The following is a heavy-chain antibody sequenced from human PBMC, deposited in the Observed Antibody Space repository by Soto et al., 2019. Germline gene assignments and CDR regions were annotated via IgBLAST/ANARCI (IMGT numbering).Heavy chain of an antibody. J-gene: IGHJ4*02. CDR3: ALTFTMIVVVSPSNFDY. D-gene: IGHD3-22*01. Sequence: SVKVSCKASGGTFSSYAISWVRQAPGQGLEWMGGIIPIFGTANYAQKFQGRVTITADESTSTAYMELSSLRSEDTAVYYCALTFTMIVVVSPSNFDYWGKETLVTAPS. CDR1: GGTFSSYA. V-gene: IGHV1-69*13. CDR2: IIPIFGTA.